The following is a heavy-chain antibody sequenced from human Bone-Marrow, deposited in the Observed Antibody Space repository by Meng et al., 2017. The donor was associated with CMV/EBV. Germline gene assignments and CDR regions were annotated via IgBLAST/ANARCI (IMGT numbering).Heavy chain of an antibody. CDR3: ARESLYDFWSGPKVDV. V-gene: IGHV3-7*01. D-gene: IGHD3-3*01. CDR2: IKQDGSEK. J-gene: IGHJ6*02. CDR1: GFTISSYW. Sequence: GGSLRLSCAASGFTISSYWMNWVRQAPGKGLEWVANIKQDGSEKYYVDSVKGRFTISRDNAKNSLYLQMNSLRAEDTAVYYCARESLYDFWSGPKVDVWGQGTTVTVSS.